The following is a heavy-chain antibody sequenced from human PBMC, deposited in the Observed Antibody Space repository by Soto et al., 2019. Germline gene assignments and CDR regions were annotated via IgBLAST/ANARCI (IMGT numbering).Heavy chain of an antibody. J-gene: IGHJ6*02. V-gene: IGHV4-39*01. CDR3: ARELRYFDWLFYYGMDV. D-gene: IGHD3-9*01. CDR1: GGSISSSSYY. Sequence: PSGTLSLTCTVSGGSISSSSYYWGWIRQPPGKGLEWIGSIYCSGSTYYNPSLKSRVTISVDTSKNQFSLKLSSVTAADTAVYYCARELRYFDWLFYYGMDVWGQGTTVTVSS. CDR2: IYCSGST.